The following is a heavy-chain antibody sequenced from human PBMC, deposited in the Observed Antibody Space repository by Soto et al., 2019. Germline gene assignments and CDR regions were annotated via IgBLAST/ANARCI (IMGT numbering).Heavy chain of an antibody. Sequence: QVQLVESGGGVVQPGRSLRLSCAASGFTFSSYGMHWVRQAPGKGLEWVAVIWYDGSNKYYADSVKGRFTISRDNSKNTLYMQLNSLRAEDTAVYYGARDSDSSGTFAYWGQGTLVTVSS. CDR2: IWYDGSNK. CDR3: ARDSDSSGTFAY. CDR1: GFTFSSYG. V-gene: IGHV3-33*01. J-gene: IGHJ4*02. D-gene: IGHD3-22*01.